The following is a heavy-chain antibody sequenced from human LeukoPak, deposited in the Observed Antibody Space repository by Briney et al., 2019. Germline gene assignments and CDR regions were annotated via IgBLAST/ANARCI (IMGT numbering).Heavy chain of an antibody. CDR2: INPNSGGT. CDR1: GYTFTGYY. Sequence: ASVKVSCKASGYTFTGYYMHWVRQAPGQGLEWMGWINPNSGGTNYAQKFQGRVTMTRDTSISTAYTELSRLRSDDTAVYYCARTFPSRYGSGSQVDYWGQGTLVTVSS. V-gene: IGHV1-2*02. D-gene: IGHD3-10*01. J-gene: IGHJ4*02. CDR3: ARTFPSRYGSGSQVDY.